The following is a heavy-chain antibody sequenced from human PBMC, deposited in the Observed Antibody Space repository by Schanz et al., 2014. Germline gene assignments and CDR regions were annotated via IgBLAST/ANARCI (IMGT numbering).Heavy chain of an antibody. J-gene: IGHJ4*02. CDR2: IWNNGVTK. CDR3: ARANYRRKINFDY. CDR1: GFTLSSYA. D-gene: IGHD3-10*01. V-gene: IGHV3-30*04. Sequence: QEQLVESGGGLVKPGGSLRLSCAAYGFTLSSYAMHWVRQAPGKGLEWVAVIWNNGVTKYYADSVKGRFTISRDNSKNTLYLQMNTLRAEDTAVYYCARANYRRKINFDYWGRGTLVTVSS.